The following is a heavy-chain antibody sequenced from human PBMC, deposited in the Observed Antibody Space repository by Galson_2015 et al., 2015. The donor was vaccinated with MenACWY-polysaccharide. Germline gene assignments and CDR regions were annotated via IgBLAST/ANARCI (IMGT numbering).Heavy chain of an antibody. V-gene: IGHV3-74*01. CDR3: VGPLGRGGTGAYGMDA. J-gene: IGHJ6*02. Sequence: SLRLSCAASGLTFSKNWIHWVRQAPGKGLVWVSRINSDASSTAYADSVKGRFTIFRDNAKNTLYLQMNSLRVEDTAVYYCVGPLGRGGTGAYGMDAWGQGTTVTVSS. CDR2: INSDASST. D-gene: IGHD3-10*01. CDR1: GLTFSKNW.